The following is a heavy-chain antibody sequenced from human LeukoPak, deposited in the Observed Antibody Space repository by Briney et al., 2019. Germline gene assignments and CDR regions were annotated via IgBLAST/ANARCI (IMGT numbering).Heavy chain of an antibody. J-gene: IGHJ4*02. D-gene: IGHD1-26*01. V-gene: IGHV3-64D*06. CDR2: ISSNGGST. Sequence: GGSLRLSCSASGFTFSSYAMHWVRQAPGKGQEYVSAISSNGGSTYYADSVKGRFTISRDNSKNTLYLQMSSLRAEDTAVYYCVKDGSRSGSYSGILDYWGQGTLVTVSS. CDR1: GFTFSSYA. CDR3: VKDGSRSGSYSGILDY.